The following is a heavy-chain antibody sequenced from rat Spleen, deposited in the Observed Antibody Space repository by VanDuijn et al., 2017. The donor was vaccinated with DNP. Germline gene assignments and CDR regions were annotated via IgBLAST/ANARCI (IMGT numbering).Heavy chain of an antibody. CDR2: ITPSGGNT. V-gene: IGHV5S13*01. J-gene: IGHJ3*01. D-gene: IGHD1-11*01. CDR3: ATRGGYRFAY. Sequence: EVQLVESGGGLVQFGRSLKLSCAASGFTFSNYGMAWVRQAPTKGLEWVASITPSGGNTYYRDSVKGRFTISRDNAKTTLYLQMDSLRSEDTATYYCATRGGYRFAYWGQGTLVTVSS. CDR1: GFTFSNYG.